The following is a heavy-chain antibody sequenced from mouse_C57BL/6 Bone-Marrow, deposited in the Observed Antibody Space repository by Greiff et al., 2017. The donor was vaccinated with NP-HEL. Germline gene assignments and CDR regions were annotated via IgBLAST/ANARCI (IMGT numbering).Heavy chain of an antibody. CDR3: ARPPDYYGNAY. Sequence: EVQLQQSGPELVKPGASVKISCKASGYTFTDYYMNWVKQSHGKSLEWIGDINPNNGGTSYNQKFKGKATLTVDTSSSTAYMQLSSLTSEDSAVYYCARPPDYYGNAYWGQGTLVTVSA. CDR1: GYTFTDYY. V-gene: IGHV1-26*01. D-gene: IGHD1-1*01. J-gene: IGHJ3*01. CDR2: INPNNGGT.